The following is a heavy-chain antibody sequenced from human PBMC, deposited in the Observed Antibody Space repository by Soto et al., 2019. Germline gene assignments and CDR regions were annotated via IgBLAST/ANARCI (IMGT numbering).Heavy chain of an antibody. CDR2: ISGSGGST. D-gene: IGHD6-19*01. J-gene: IGHJ6*02. V-gene: IGHV3-23*01. CDR3: AKGAAVAEYYYYYGMDV. Sequence: GSLRLSCAASGFTFSSYAMSWVRQAPGKGLEWVSAISGSGGSTYYADSVKGRFTISRDNSKNTLYLQMNSLRAEDTAVYYCAKGAAVAEYYYYYGMDVWGQGTTVTVSS. CDR1: GFTFSSYA.